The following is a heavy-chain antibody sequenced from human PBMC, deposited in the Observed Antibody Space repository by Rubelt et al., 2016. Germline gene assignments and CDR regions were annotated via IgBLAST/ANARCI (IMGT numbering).Heavy chain of an antibody. D-gene: IGHD4/OR15-4a*01. CDR3: VKVTSANIGDY. CDR2: INWNSGGI. J-gene: IGHJ4*02. CDR1: GFTFVNYA. Sequence: EVQLVESGGGLLQPGRSLRLSCAASGFTFVNYAMHWFRQAPGKGLEWVSGINWNSGGIVYADSVRGRFTISRDNAKNALYLQMNSLRAEDTALYYCVKVTSANIGDYWGQGTLVTVSS. V-gene: IGHV3-9*01.